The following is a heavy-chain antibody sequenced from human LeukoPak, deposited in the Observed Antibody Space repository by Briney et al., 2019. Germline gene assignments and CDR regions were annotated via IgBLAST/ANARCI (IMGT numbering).Heavy chain of an antibody. J-gene: IGHJ4*02. CDR3: ARQPGRYYYDSSGQYYFDY. V-gene: IGHV4-59*08. CDR2: IYYSGST. Sequence: SETLSLTCTVSGGSISSYYWSWIRQPPGKGLEWIGYIYYSGSTNYNPSLKSRVTISVDTSKSQFSLKLSSVTAADTAVYYCARQPGRYYYDSSGQYYFDYWGQGTLVTVSS. CDR1: GGSISSYY. D-gene: IGHD3-22*01.